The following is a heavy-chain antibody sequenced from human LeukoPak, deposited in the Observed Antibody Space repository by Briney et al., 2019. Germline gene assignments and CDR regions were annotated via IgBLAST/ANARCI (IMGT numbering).Heavy chain of an antibody. V-gene: IGHV1-46*01. J-gene: IGHJ5*02. Sequence: ASVKVSCKASGYTFTDYYMHWVRQAPGQGLGWMGIINPSGDGTSYPQNFQGRVTMTRDRSTSTLYMELSSLRSDDTAVYYCARDRRIVVVTTWSWFDPWGQGTLVTVSS. CDR3: ARDRRIVVVTTWSWFDP. D-gene: IGHD2-21*02. CDR1: GYTFTDYY. CDR2: INPSGDGT.